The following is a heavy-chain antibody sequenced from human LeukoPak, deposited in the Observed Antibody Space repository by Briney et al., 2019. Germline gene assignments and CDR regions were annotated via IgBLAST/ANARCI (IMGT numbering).Heavy chain of an antibody. CDR3: ARQRVVGATTVPDAFDI. D-gene: IGHD1-26*01. V-gene: IGHV4-39*01. CDR1: GASVSGSNYY. J-gene: IGHJ3*02. Sequence: SETLSLTCAVSGASVSGSNYYWGWIRQPPGKGLEWIGNIYSSGSTYYNASLQSRVTISIDTSKNQFSLRLNSVTAADTAVYYCARQRVVGATTVPDAFDIWGQGTMVTVSS. CDR2: IYSSGST.